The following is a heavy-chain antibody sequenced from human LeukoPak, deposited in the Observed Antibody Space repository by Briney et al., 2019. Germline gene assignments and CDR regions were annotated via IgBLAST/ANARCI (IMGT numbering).Heavy chain of an antibody. CDR2: INPKSGDS. CDR3: ATEVKWELQAFDI. D-gene: IGHD1-26*01. V-gene: IGHV1-8*03. J-gene: IGHJ3*02. Sequence: ASVKVSCKASGYTFTSNDINWVRQAPGQGPEWMGWINPKSGDSGYAQKFRGRVTITRDTSISTAYMELSSLRSDDTAVYYCATEVKWELQAFDIWGQGTMVTVSS. CDR1: GYTFTSND.